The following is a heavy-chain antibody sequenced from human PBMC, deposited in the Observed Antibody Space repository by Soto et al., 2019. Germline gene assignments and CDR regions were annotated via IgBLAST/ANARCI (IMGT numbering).Heavy chain of an antibody. CDR3: ARLGYDFWKFDP. J-gene: IGHJ5*02. CDR1: GGSISSYY. D-gene: IGHD3-3*01. V-gene: IGHV4-59*08. CDR2: IYYSGST. Sequence: SETLSLTCTVSGGSISSYYWSWIRQPPGKGLEWIGYIYYSGSTNYNPSLKSRVTISVDTSKNQFSLKLSSVTAADTAVYYGARLGYDFWKFDPWGQGTLVPVSS.